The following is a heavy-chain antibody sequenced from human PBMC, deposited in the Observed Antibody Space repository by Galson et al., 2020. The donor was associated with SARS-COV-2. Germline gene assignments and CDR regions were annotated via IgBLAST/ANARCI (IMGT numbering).Heavy chain of an antibody. D-gene: IGHD1-26*01. J-gene: IGHJ5*01. CDR1: GFTFSHYE. Sequence: GGSLRLSCAASGFTFSHYEMNWVRQAQGKGPDVVEYICNLGRNIYYADSVKGRFTISRDEAKNSLFLQMNSLRPEDTATYYCARGTVGDTRGCFDSLGQGALVTVSS. CDR2: ICNLGRNI. V-gene: IGHV3-48*03. CDR3: ARGTVGDTRGCFDS.